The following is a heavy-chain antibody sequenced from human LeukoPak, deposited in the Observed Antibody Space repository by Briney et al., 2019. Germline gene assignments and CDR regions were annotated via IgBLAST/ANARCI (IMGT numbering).Heavy chain of an antibody. J-gene: IGHJ4*02. D-gene: IGHD6-19*01. CDR3: ARGGWYYDC. CDR2: IYYGGST. CDR1: GGSISTYY. Sequence: SQTLSLPCTVSGGSISTYYWKWIRQPRGKGREWIGYIYYGGSTKYTPSPKSRVTISVDTSKNQFSLKLSSVTAADTAVYYCARGGWYYDCWGQGTLVTVSS. V-gene: IGHV4-59*01.